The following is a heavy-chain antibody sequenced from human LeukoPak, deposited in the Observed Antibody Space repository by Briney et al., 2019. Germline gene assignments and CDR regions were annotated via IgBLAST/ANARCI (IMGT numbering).Heavy chain of an antibody. J-gene: IGHJ5*02. CDR2: INHSGST. CDR3: ARGLEDRKIDFLSGYQNWFDP. Sequence: SETLSLTCAVYGGSFSGYYWSWIRQPPGKGLEWIGEINHSGSTNYNPSLKSRVTISVDTSKNQFSLKLSSVTAADTAVYYCARGLEDRKIDFLSGYQNWFDPWGQGTLVTVSS. CDR1: GGSFSGYY. V-gene: IGHV4-34*01. D-gene: IGHD3-3*01.